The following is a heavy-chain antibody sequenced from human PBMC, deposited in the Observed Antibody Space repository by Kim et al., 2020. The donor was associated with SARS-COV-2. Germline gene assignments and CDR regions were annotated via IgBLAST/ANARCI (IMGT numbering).Heavy chain of an antibody. J-gene: IGHJ4*02. CDR3: TIVKKTTTMVRGVTLFDY. Sequence: GGSLRLSCTASGFTFGDYAMSWFRQAPGKGLERVGFIRSKAYGGTTEYAASVKGRFTISRDDSKSIAYLQMNSLKTEDTAVYYCTIVKKTTTMVRGVTLFDYWGQGTLVTVSS. CDR2: IRSKAYGGTT. D-gene: IGHD3-10*01. V-gene: IGHV3-49*03. CDR1: GFTFGDYA.